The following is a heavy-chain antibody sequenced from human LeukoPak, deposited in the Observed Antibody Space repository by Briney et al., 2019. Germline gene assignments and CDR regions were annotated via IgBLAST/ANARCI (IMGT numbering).Heavy chain of an antibody. D-gene: IGHD2-2*01. CDR2: ISSSSSYI. Sequence: PGGSLRLSCAASGFTFSSYSMNWVRQAPGKGLEWVSSISSSSSYIYYADSVKGRFTISRDDAKNSVYLQMNALRPEDTAMYYCAREIDCSSASCYDPEGPYAFDVWGQGTMVIVSS. V-gene: IGHV3-21*01. CDR1: GFTFSSYS. J-gene: IGHJ3*01. CDR3: AREIDCSSASCYDPEGPYAFDV.